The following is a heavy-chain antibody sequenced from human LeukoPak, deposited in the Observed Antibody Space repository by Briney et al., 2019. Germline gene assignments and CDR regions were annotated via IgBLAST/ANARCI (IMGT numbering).Heavy chain of an antibody. J-gene: IGHJ3*02. Sequence: GGSLRLSCAASEFTFRSYAMSWVRQAPGKGLEWVSATSSSGGSTFYADSVKGRFTISRDNSKNTLYLQMNSLRAEDTAVYYCAKDQDSSGYPSRRSPAFDIWGQGTMVTVSS. D-gene: IGHD3-22*01. CDR2: TSSSGGST. V-gene: IGHV3-23*01. CDR3: AKDQDSSGYPSRRSPAFDI. CDR1: EFTFRSYA.